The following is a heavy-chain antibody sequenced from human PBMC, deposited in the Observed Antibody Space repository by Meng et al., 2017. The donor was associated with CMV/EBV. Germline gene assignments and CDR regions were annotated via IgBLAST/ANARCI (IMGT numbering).Heavy chain of an antibody. V-gene: IGHV3-30*04. CDR1: GVTFISYA. CDR3: ASMGGIIAAAGTGYY. CDR2: ISYDGSNK. D-gene: IGHD6-13*01. Sequence: SGVTFISYAMHWVRQAPGKGLEWVAVISYDGSNKYYADSVKGRFTISRDNSKNTLYLQMNSLRAEDTAVYYCASMGGIIAAAGTGYYWGQGTLVTVSS. J-gene: IGHJ4*02.